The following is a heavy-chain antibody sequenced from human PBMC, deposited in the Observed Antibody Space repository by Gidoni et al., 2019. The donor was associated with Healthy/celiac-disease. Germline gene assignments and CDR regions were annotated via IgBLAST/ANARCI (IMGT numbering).Heavy chain of an antibody. D-gene: IGHD2-15*01. J-gene: IGHJ4*02. CDR2: ISYDGSNK. CDR1: GLPFSSYG. CDR3: AKAQKGAVVVVAAIDY. Sequence: QVQLVESGGGVVQPGRSLRLSCPASGLPFSSYGMHWVRQAPGKGLEWVAVISYDGSNKYYADSVKGRFTISRDNSKNTLYLQMNSLRAEDTAVYYCAKAQKGAVVVVAAIDYWGQGTLVTVSS. V-gene: IGHV3-30*18.